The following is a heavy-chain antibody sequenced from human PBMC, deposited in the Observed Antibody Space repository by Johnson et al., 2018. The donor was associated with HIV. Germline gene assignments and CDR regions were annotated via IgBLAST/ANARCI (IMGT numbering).Heavy chain of an antibody. Sequence: QVQLVESGGGVVQPGGSLRLSCAASGFTFSSYGMHWVRQAPGKGLEWVAFIRYDGSNKYYADSVKGRFTISRDNSKNTLYLQMNSLRAEDTAVYYCAKIQGINYYGSGEDAFDSWGQGTMVTVSS. CDR1: GFTFSSYG. J-gene: IGHJ3*02. CDR2: IRYDGSNK. D-gene: IGHD3-10*01. V-gene: IGHV3-30*02. CDR3: AKIQGINYYGSGEDAFDS.